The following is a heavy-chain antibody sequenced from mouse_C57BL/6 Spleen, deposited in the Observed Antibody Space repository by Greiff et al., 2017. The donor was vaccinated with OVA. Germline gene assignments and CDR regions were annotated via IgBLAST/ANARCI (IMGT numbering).Heavy chain of an antibody. Sequence: DVHLVESGEGLVKPGGSLKLSCAASGFTFSSYAMSWVRQTPEKRLEWVAYISSGGDYIYYADTVKGRFTISRDNARNTLYLQMSSLKSEDTAMYYCTRGDNRYYFDYWGQGTTLTVSS. CDR3: TRGDNRYYFDY. CDR2: ISSGGDYI. D-gene: IGHD3-3*01. V-gene: IGHV5-9-1*02. CDR1: GFTFSSYA. J-gene: IGHJ2*01.